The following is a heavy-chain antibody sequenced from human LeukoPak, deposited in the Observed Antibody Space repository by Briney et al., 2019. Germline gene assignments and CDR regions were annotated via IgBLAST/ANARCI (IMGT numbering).Heavy chain of an antibody. V-gene: IGHV3-23*01. Sequence: GGSLRLSCAASGNYWRHWVRQAPGKGLEWVSGISENGGSTPYADSVKGRFIISRDNSKNTLYLQMNSLRAEDTAVYYCAKNGGRGIENYSWGTFDYWGQGTLVAVSS. CDR1: GNYW. CDR2: ISENGGST. D-gene: IGHD1-7*01. CDR3: AKNGGRGIENYSWGTFDY. J-gene: IGHJ4*02.